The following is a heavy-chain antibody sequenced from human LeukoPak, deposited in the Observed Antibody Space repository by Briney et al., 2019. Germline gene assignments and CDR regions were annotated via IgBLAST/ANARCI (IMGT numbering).Heavy chain of an antibody. CDR2: ISSSDSTI. CDR1: RFTFSSYE. J-gene: IGHJ4*02. V-gene: IGHV3-48*03. D-gene: IGHD5-18*01. Sequence: GGSLRLSCAASRFTFSSYEMNWVRQAPGKGLEWVSYISSSDSTIYYADSVKGRFTISRDNAKNSLYLQMNSLRAEDTAVYYCARVGYNYGYDYWGQGTLVTVSS. CDR3: ARVGYNYGYDY.